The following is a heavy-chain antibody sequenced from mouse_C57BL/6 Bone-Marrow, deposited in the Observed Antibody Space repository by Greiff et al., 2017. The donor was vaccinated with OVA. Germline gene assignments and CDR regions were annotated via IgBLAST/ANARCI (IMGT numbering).Heavy chain of an antibody. V-gene: IGHV5-9*01. J-gene: IGHJ2*01. CDR2: ISGGGGNT. Sequence: EVQLVESGGGLVKPGGSLKLSCAASGFTFSSYTMSWVRQTPEKRLEWVATISGGGGNTYYPDSVKGRFTISRDNAKNTLYLQMSSLRSEDTALYYCARSYYGRKDFDYWGQGTTLTVSS. CDR3: ARSYYGRKDFDY. D-gene: IGHD1-1*01. CDR1: GFTFSSYT.